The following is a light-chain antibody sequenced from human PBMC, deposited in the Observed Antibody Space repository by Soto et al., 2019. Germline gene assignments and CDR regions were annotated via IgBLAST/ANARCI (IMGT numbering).Light chain of an antibody. J-gene: IGKJ4*01. V-gene: IGKV4-1*01. CDR3: LQYHSHPVT. CDR1: QSVXYSSNNKNY. Sequence: EIVMTQSPDSLAVSLGERSTIHCKSSQSVXYSSNNKNYLAWYQQKPGQPPKLLIYWASTRESGVPDRFSGSGSGTDFTLTISSLQAEDVGVYYCLQYHSHPVTFGGGTKVDI. CDR2: WAS.